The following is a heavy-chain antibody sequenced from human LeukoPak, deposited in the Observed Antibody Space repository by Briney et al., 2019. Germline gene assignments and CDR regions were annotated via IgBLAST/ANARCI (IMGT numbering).Heavy chain of an antibody. CDR1: GGTFISYA. D-gene: IGHD1-26*01. CDR3: ARDGGSFSYNMDV. CDR2: IIPIFGTA. V-gene: IGHV1-69*05. J-gene: IGHJ6*02. Sequence: ASVKVSCKASGGTFISYAISWVRQAPGQGLEWMGGIIPIFGTANYAQKFQGRVTMTSDTSTSTVYMELSSLRSEDTAVYFCARDGGSFSYNMDVWGQGTTVTVSS.